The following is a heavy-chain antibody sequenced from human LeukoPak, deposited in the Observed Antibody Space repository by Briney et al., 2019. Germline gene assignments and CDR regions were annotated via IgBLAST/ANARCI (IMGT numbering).Heavy chain of an antibody. V-gene: IGHV1-18*01. D-gene: IGHD3-22*01. CDR3: ARGDYYDSSGIDGYFQH. CDR1: GYTFTSYG. CDR2: ISAYNGNT. Sequence: ASVSVSCKASGYTFTSYGISWVRQAPGQGLEWMGWISAYNGNTNYAQKRQGRVTLTTDTSTSTAYMELRSRRSDDTAVYYCARGDYYDSSGIDGYFQHWGQGTLDTVSS. J-gene: IGHJ1*01.